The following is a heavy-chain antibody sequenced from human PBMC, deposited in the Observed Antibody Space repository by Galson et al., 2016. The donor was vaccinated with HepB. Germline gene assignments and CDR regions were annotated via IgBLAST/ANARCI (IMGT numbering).Heavy chain of an antibody. J-gene: IGHJ5*02. CDR3: ARLHPYCRGGSCYRIGSFDP. CDR2: IYYSGST. D-gene: IGHD2-15*01. Sequence: SETLSLTCTVSGGSISSYYWSWIRQPPGKGLEWIGYIYYSGSTDYNPSLKSRVTISVDTSKNQFSLKPSSVTAADTAVYYCARLHPYCRGGSCYRIGSFDPWGQGTLVTVSS. V-gene: IGHV4-59*01. CDR1: GGSISSYY.